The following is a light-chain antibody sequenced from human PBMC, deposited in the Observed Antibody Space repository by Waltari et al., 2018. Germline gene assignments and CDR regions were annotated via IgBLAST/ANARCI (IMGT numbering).Light chain of an antibody. CDR3: MQATHWPYT. Sequence: DAVMTQSPLSLPVTLGQPASISCRSSQSLVFSDGNIYWKWFQHRPGQSPRRLIYKVSNRDSGVPDRFSGSGSGTDFTLKISRVEAEDVGGVYYCMQATHWPYTFGQGTKLEIK. CDR2: KVS. J-gene: IGKJ2*01. CDR1: QSLVFSDGNIY. V-gene: IGKV2-30*01.